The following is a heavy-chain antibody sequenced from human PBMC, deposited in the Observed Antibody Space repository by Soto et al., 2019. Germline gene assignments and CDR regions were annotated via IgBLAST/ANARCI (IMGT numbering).Heavy chain of an antibody. CDR2: ISYDGSNK. D-gene: IGHD3-22*01. Sequence: PGGSLRLSCAASGFTFSSYGMHWVRQAPGKGLEWVAVISYDGSNKYYADTVKGRFTISRDNSKNTLYLQMNSLRADDTALYYCAKDAYYYDSSGYFDYWGQGTPVTVSS. CDR1: GFTFSSYG. J-gene: IGHJ4*02. V-gene: IGHV3-30*18. CDR3: AKDAYYYDSSGYFDY.